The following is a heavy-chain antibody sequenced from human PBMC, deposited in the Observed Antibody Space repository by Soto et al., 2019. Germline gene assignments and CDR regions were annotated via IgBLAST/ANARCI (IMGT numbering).Heavy chain of an antibody. CDR1: GGTFSTYA. J-gene: IGHJ2*01. V-gene: IGHV1-69*12. D-gene: IGHD6-19*01. Sequence: QVQLVQSGAEVKKPGSSVKVSCKASGGTFSTYAISWVRQAPGQGLEWMGGTIPLFGTANYAQKFQGRVMITADESTSTAXMELSSLRSEDTAVXYCAQTLGSAVAGPGRFDLWGRGTLITVSS. CDR2: TIPLFGTA. CDR3: AQTLGSAVAGPGRFDL.